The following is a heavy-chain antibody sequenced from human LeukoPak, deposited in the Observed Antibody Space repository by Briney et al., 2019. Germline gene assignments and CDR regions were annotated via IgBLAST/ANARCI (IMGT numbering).Heavy chain of an antibody. CDR2: ISWNSGSI. Sequence: GRSLRLSCSASGFTFDDYAMHWVRQAPGKGLEWVSGISWNSGSIGYADSVKGRFTISRDNAKNSLYLQMNSLRAEDTALYYCAKGSTTVTPDFDYWGQGTLVTVSS. J-gene: IGHJ4*02. V-gene: IGHV3-9*01. D-gene: IGHD4-17*01. CDR3: AKGSTTVTPDFDY. CDR1: GFTFDDYA.